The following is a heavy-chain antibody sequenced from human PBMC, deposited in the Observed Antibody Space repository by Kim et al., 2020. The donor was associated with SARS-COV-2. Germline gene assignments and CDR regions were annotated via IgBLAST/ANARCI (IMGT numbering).Heavy chain of an antibody. CDR3: ARGYGSGLY. J-gene: IGHJ4*02. CDR2: GGST. D-gene: IGHD3-10*01. V-gene: IGHV3-53*01. Sequence: GGSTYYADAGEGRFNTARDNSKNTLYLQMNSLRSEDTAVYYCARGYGSGLYWGQGTLVTVSS.